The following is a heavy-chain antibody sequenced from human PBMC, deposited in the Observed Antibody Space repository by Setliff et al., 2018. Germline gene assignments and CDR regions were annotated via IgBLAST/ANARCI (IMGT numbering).Heavy chain of an antibody. CDR3: ARAYSYYYYYMDG. CDR2: INHSGST. J-gene: IGHJ6*03. CDR1: GGSFSGYY. V-gene: IGHV4-34*01. Sequence: SETLSLTCAVYGGSFSGYYWSWIRQPPGKGLEWIGEINHSGSTNYNPSLKSRVTISVDTSKNQFSLKLSSVTAADTAVYYCARAYSYYYYYMDGWGKGTTVTVS. D-gene: IGHD4-4*01.